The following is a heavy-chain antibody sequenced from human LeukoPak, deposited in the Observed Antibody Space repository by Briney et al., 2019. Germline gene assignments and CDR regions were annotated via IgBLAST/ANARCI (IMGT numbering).Heavy chain of an antibody. D-gene: IGHD1-14*01. CDR3: SREIAGTCVFDT. V-gene: IGHV6-1*01. Sequence: SQTLSLTCAISGDSVSSETAAWNWIRQSPSRGLEWLGRTLYRSKWYSDYALSVKSRITINPDTSKNQFSLQLDSMTPEDTAVYYCSREIAGTCVFDTWGQGTMVTVSS. CDR1: GDSVSSETAA. CDR2: TLYRSKWYS. J-gene: IGHJ3*02.